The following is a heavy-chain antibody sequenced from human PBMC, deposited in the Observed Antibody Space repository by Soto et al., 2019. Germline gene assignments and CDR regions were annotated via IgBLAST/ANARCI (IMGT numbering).Heavy chain of an antibody. J-gene: IGHJ4*02. CDR3: ARGHIAMVVAAYSMFDS. V-gene: IGHV3-23*01. Sequence: GGSLRLSCAVSGFKFSSYTMSWVRQAPGQGLEWVAAISGGGISTYYADSVKGRFTISRDNSKNTLYLQMNSLRADDTAVYYCARGHIAMVVAAYSMFDSWGQGTLI. CDR2: ISGGGIST. CDR1: GFKFSSYT. D-gene: IGHD2-15*01.